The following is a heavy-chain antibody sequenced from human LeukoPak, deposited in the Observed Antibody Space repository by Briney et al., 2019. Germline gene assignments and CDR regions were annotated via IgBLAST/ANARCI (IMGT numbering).Heavy chain of an antibody. J-gene: IGHJ4*02. CDR3: AKGVNYFVLEY. V-gene: IGHV3-23*01. CDR2: ISPSGGIT. Sequence: GGSLRLSCAASGFTFNTYAMSWVRQAPGKGLEWVSAISPSGGITYYEDSVKGRFTISRDNSKNTLYLQMNSLRAEDTAVYYCAKGVNYFVLEYWGQGTPVTVSS. CDR1: GFTFNTYA. D-gene: IGHD3-10*02.